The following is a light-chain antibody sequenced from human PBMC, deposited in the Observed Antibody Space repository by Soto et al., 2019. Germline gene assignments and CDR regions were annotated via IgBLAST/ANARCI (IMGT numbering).Light chain of an antibody. J-gene: IGKJ1*01. CDR2: DAS. Sequence: NVLTQYPGTLSLPPRERATLSCRASQSIANNYLTWYQQKPGQAPRVLIYDASTRAAGIPDRFSGSGSGTDFTLSISRLEPEDFAVYYCQQYGRSPPTFGQGTKVDI. V-gene: IGKV3-20*01. CDR3: QQYGRSPPT. CDR1: QSIANNY.